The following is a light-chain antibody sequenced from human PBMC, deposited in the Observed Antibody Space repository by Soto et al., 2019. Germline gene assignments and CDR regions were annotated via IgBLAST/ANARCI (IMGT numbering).Light chain of an antibody. CDR2: GSS. CDR3: HQYGSSPPWT. V-gene: IGKV3-20*01. CDR1: QTIPRNF. J-gene: IGKJ1*01. Sequence: EIVLTQSPDTLSFSPGEKATLSCRASQTIPRNFLAWFQQKPGQAPRLLIYGSSNRPSGIPGRFSGGGSRTDFTLTISRLGPEDFAVYYWHQYGSSPPWTFGQGTKVEI.